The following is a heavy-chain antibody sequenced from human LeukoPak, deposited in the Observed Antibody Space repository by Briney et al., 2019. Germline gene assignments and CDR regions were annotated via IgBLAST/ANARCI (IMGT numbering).Heavy chain of an antibody. V-gene: IGHV1-2*02. Sequence: GASVKVSCKASGYTFTGYYMHRVRQAPGQGLEWMGWINPNSGGTNYAQKFQGRVTMTRDTSISTAYMELSRLRSDDTAVYYCARETLMCSGGSCYSIDYWGQGTLVTVSS. D-gene: IGHD2-15*01. CDR3: ARETLMCSGGSCYSIDY. CDR1: GYTFTGYY. CDR2: INPNSGGT. J-gene: IGHJ4*02.